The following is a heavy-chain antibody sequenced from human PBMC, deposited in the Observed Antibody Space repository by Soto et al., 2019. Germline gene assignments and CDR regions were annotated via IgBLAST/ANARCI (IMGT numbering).Heavy chain of an antibody. Sequence: PSETLSLTCAVYGGSFSDYYWSWIRQPPGNDLEWIGEVNHSGSTNYNPSLTSRVTISVDTSKNQFSLKLYSVTAADTAVYYCARGLRAYYDNSGYYYVNTTYFDYWGHGAMVTVS. D-gene: IGHD3-22*01. CDR1: GGSFSDYY. J-gene: IGHJ4*01. V-gene: IGHV4-34*01. CDR3: ARGLRAYYDNSGYYYVNTTYFDY. CDR2: VNHSGST.